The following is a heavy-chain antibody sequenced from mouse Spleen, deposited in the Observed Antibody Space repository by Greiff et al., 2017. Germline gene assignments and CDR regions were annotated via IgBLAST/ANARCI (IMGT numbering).Heavy chain of an antibody. CDR3: ATITTVVATGFDY. D-gene: IGHD1-1*01. Sequence: QVQLKQPGAELVKPGASVKLSCKASGYTFTSYWMHWVKQRPGQGLEWIGMIHPNSGSTNYNEKFKSKATLTVDKSSSTAYMQLSSLTSEDSAVYYCATITTVVATGFDYWGQGTTLTVSS. J-gene: IGHJ2*01. V-gene: IGHV1-64*01. CDR1: GYTFTSYW. CDR2: IHPNSGST.